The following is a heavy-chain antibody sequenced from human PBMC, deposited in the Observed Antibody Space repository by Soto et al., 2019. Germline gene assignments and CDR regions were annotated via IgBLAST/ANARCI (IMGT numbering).Heavy chain of an antibody. J-gene: IGHJ4*02. CDR3: TSPPFSNPTGYVDY. Sequence: GGSLRLPCAASGVTFSGSAMHLVRQASGKGLEWVGRIRSKANSYATAYAASVKGRFTISRDDSKNTAYLQMNSLKTEDTAVYYCTSPPFSNPTGYVDYWGQGTLVTVSS. D-gene: IGHD4-17*01. CDR2: IRSKANSYAT. V-gene: IGHV3-73*01. CDR1: GVTFSGSA.